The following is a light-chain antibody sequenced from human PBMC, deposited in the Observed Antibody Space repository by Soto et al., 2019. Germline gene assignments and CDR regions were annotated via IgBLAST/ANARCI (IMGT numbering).Light chain of an antibody. CDR1: QSISGW. CDR3: QQYNMYPYT. J-gene: IGKJ2*01. Sequence: DIQMTQSPSTLSASVGDRVTIACRASQSISGWLAWYQQKPGKPPNLLIYEASTLESGVPSRFSGSGSGTEFTLTISSLRPDDFVTYYCQQYNMYPYTFGQGTKLEIK. V-gene: IGKV1-5*03. CDR2: EAS.